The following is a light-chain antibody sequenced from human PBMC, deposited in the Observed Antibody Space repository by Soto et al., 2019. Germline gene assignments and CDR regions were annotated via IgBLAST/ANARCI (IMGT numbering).Light chain of an antibody. CDR2: DVS. Sequence: QSALTQPASVSGSPGQSITISCTGISSDVGSYNYVSWYQQHPGEAPKVMIYDVSSRPSGVSTRFSGSKSGNTASLTISGLQAEDEAQYYCSSRTSATTVVFGGGTKLTVL. V-gene: IGLV2-14*03. CDR3: SSRTSATTVV. CDR1: SSDVGSYNY. J-gene: IGLJ3*02.